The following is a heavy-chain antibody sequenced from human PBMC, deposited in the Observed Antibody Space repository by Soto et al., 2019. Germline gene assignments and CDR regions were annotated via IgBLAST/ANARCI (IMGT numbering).Heavy chain of an antibody. Sequence: GESLKISCKGSGYSFTSYWISWVRQMPGKGLEWMGRIDPSDSYTNYSPSFQGHVTISADKSISTAYLQWSSLKASDTAMYYCARHLRRSAAAGTSHFDYWGQGTLVTVSS. D-gene: IGHD6-13*01. CDR1: GYSFTSYW. V-gene: IGHV5-10-1*01. CDR2: IDPSDSYT. J-gene: IGHJ4*02. CDR3: ARHLRRSAAAGTSHFDY.